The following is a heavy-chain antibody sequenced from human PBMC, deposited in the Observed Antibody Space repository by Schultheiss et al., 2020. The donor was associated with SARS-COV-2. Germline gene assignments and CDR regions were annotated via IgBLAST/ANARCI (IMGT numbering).Heavy chain of an antibody. CDR1: GFTFSSYG. Sequence: GGSLRLSCAASGFTFSSYGMHWVRQAPGKGLEWVAVIWYDGSNKYYADSVKGRFTISRDNSKNTLYLQMNSLRAEDTAVYYCAKGSAVAPGDYFDYWGQGTLVTVSS. V-gene: IGHV3-33*06. D-gene: IGHD6-19*01. CDR3: AKGSAVAPGDYFDY. J-gene: IGHJ4*02. CDR2: IWYDGSNK.